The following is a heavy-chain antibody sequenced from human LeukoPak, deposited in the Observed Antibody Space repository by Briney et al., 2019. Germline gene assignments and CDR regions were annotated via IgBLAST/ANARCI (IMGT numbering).Heavy chain of an antibody. J-gene: IGHJ4*02. Sequence: SETLSLTCAVYGGSFSGYYWSWIRQPPGKGLEWIGEINHSGSTNYNPSLKSRVTISVDTSKNQSSLKLSSVTAADTAVYYCARANYYDSSGYYFDYWGQGTLVTVSS. CDR1: GGSFSGYY. V-gene: IGHV4-34*01. D-gene: IGHD3-22*01. CDR3: ARANYYDSSGYYFDY. CDR2: INHSGST.